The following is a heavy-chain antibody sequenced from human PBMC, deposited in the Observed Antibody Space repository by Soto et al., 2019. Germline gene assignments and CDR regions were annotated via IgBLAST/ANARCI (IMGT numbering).Heavy chain of an antibody. J-gene: IGHJ2*01. V-gene: IGHV1-8*01. CDR1: GYTFTSHD. Sequence: QVQLVQSGAEVKKPGASVTVSCKASGYTFTSHDINWVRQTTGQGLEWMGWMSPNNGHTGYAQNFQGRVSMTMNTSIRTAYMEVTGLRSDDTAVYYCARRQNHDHAWYFDLWGRGTPLTFSS. CDR3: ARRQNHDHAWYFDL. CDR2: MSPNNGHT.